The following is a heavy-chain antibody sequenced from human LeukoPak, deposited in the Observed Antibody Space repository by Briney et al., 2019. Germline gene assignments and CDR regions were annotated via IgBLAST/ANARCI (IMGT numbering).Heavy chain of an antibody. D-gene: IGHD3-10*01. CDR3: ARSLYYSNWYFDL. CDR2: IYYSGST. J-gene: IGHJ2*01. V-gene: IGHV4-59*01. CDR1: GGSISSYY. Sequence: SETLSLTCTVSGGSISSYYWSWIRQPPGKRLEWIGYIYYSGSTNYNPSLKSRVTISVDTSKNQFSLKLSSVTAADTAVYYCARSLYYSNWYFDLWGRGTLVTVSS.